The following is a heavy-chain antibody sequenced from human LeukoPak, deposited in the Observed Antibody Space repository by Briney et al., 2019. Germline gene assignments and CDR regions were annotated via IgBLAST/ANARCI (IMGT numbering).Heavy chain of an antibody. Sequence: SETLSLTRAVYGGSFSGYYWSWIRQPPGKGLEWIGEINHSGSTNYNPSLKSRVTISVDTSKNQFSLKLSSVTAADTAVYYCARGYCSGGSCYPFDYWGQGTLVTVSS. D-gene: IGHD2-15*01. J-gene: IGHJ4*02. V-gene: IGHV4-34*01. CDR3: ARGYCSGGSCYPFDY. CDR2: INHSGST. CDR1: GGSFSGYY.